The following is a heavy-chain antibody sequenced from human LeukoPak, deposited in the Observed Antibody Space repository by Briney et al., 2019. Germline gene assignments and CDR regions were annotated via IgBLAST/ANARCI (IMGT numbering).Heavy chain of an antibody. V-gene: IGHV3-23*01. Sequence: GRSLRLSCAASGFTFSSYAMSWVRQAPGKGLEWVSAISGSGGSTYYADSVKGRFTISRDNSKNTLYLQMNSLRAEDTAVYYCANLDSWYSGSYLYYFDYWGQGTLVTVSS. CDR2: ISGSGGST. D-gene: IGHD1-26*01. J-gene: IGHJ4*02. CDR3: ANLDSWYSGSYLYYFDY. CDR1: GFTFSSYA.